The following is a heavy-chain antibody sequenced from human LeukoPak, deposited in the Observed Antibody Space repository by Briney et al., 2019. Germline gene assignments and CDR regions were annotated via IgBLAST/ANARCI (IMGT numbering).Heavy chain of an antibody. D-gene: IGHD4-17*01. J-gene: IGHJ4*02. CDR3: ARMTTGHDY. V-gene: IGHV4-34*01. CDR1: GTSLTSYY. Sequence: PETLSLTCGVSGTSLTSYYWSWIRQTPGHGLEWIGEVNHSGYTNMNPSLKSRVTISVDTSKNQFSLMMTSVTAADTAVYFCARMTTGHDYWGQGTLVTVSS. CDR2: VNHSGYT.